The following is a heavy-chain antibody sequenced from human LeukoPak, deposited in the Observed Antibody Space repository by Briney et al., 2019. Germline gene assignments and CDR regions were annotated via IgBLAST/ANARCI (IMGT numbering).Heavy chain of an antibody. CDR3: ARDEARITIFGVAGYFDY. V-gene: IGHV1-3*01. J-gene: IGHJ4*02. CDR1: EYTFTSYA. Sequence: ASVKVSCKASEYTFTSYAMHWVRQAPGQRLEWMGWINAGNGNTKYSQKFQGRVTITRDTSASTAYMVLSSLRSEDTAVYYCARDEARITIFGVAGYFDYWGQGTLVTVSS. D-gene: IGHD3-3*01. CDR2: INAGNGNT.